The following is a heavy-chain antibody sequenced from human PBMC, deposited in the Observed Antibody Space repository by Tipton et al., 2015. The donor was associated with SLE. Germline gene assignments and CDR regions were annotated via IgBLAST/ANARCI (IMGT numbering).Heavy chain of an antibody. CDR2: INHSGST. CDR3: ARVLKGMDV. V-gene: IGHV4-34*01. J-gene: IGHJ6*02. CDR1: GGSFNGYY. Sequence: LRLSCAVYGGSFNGYYWSWIRQPPGKGLEWIGEINHSGSTNYNPSLKSRVTISVDTSKNQFSLKLSSVTAADTAVYYCARVLKGMDVWGQGTTVTVSS.